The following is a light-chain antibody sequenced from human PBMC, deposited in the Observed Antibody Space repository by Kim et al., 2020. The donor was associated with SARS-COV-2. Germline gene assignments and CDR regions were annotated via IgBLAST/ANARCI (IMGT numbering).Light chain of an antibody. CDR3: QEANSFPPLT. V-gene: IGKV1-12*01. J-gene: IGKJ4*01. CDR1: QGINSW. Sequence: DIQMTQSPSSVFASVGDRVTITCRASQGINSWLAWYQQKLGRAPKLLIYGTSILQSGVPSRFSGSGSGTDFNLTISSLQPEYFASYYCQEANSFPPLTFGGGTKVDIK. CDR2: GTS.